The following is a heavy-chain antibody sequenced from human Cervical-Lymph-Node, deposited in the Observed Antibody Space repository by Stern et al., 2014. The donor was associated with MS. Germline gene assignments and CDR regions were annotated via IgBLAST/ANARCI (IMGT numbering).Heavy chain of an antibody. J-gene: IGHJ6*02. V-gene: IGHV1-69*01. CDR1: GDTLSRYA. CDR3: ASSYSGWDNPYHFYGMDV. D-gene: IGHD6-19*01. Sequence: QVQLEQSGAEVKKPGSSVKVSCKASGDTLSRYAISWVRQAPGQGLQWMGGIIPISGKENYAQKFQGRVKLIADESTSTAYMELSSLRSEDAAVYYCASSYSGWDNPYHFYGMDVWGQGTTVTVSS. CDR2: IIPISGKE.